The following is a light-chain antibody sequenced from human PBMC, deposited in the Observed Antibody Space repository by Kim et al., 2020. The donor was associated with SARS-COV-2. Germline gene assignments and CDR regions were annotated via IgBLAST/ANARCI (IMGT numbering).Light chain of an antibody. CDR3: SSYTSDNVI. CDR1: SSDIGGRNY. J-gene: IGLJ2*01. V-gene: IGLV2-14*03. Sequence: QSALTQSASVSGSPGQSITISCTGTSSDIGGRNYVSWYQQHPGKAPELMIYDVGYRPSGISNRFSGSKSGNTASLTISGLQAEDEADYYCSSYTSDNVIFGGGTQLTVL. CDR2: DVG.